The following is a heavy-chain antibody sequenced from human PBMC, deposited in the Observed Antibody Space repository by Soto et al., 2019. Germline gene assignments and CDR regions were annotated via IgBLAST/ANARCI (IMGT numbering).Heavy chain of an antibody. CDR2: ISGSGGST. J-gene: IGHJ6*02. V-gene: IGHV3-23*01. D-gene: IGHD3-10*01. Sequence: EVQLLESGGGLVQPGGSLRLSCAASGFTFSSYAMSWVRQAPGKGLEWVSSISGSGGSTYYADSVKGRFTISTDNSKNTLYLQMNSLRAEDTAVYYCAKDRISPYYYYYGMDVWGQGTTVTVSS. CDR1: GFTFSSYA. CDR3: AKDRISPYYYYYGMDV.